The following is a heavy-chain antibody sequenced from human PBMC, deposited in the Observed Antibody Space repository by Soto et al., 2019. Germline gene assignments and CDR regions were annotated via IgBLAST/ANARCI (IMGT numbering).Heavy chain of an antibody. Sequence: EVQLLESGGGLVQPGGSLRLSCAASGFTFSSYAMSWVRQAPGKGLEWVSAISGSGGSTYYADSVKGRFTISRDNSKNTLYLQMNSLRAEDTAVYYCAKGRGYCSSTSCYVGSDYWGKGTLVTVSS. CDR2: ISGSGGST. J-gene: IGHJ4*02. V-gene: IGHV3-23*01. CDR1: GFTFSSYA. D-gene: IGHD2-2*01. CDR3: AKGRGYCSSTSCYVGSDY.